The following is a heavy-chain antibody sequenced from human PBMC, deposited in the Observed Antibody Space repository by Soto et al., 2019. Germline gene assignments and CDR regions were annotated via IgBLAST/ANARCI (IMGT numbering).Heavy chain of an antibody. CDR1: GYTFVDYG. D-gene: IGHD3-10*01. V-gene: IGHV1-18*04. CDR2: ISPYNGNT. Sequence: ASGKVSCKASGYTFVDYGFSWVRQAPGQGLEWMGWISPYNGNTHYVETFQGRVTMTTDTSTSTAFMELRTLTSDDTAVYYCARVPTPTHGDSNKNNFLDPWGQGTLVTVSS. J-gene: IGHJ5*02. CDR3: ARVPTPTHGDSNKNNFLDP.